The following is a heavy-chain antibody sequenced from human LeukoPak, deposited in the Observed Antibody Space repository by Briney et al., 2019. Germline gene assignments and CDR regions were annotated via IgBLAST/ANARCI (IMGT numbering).Heavy chain of an antibody. D-gene: IGHD3-22*01. Sequence: SETLSLTCTVSGYSISSGYYWGWIRQPPGKGLEWIGSIYHSGSTYYNPSLKSRVTISVDTSKNQFSLKLSSVTAADTAVYYCARDDYYDSSGYNWFDPWGQGTLVTVSS. CDR2: IYHSGST. CDR3: ARDDYYDSSGYNWFDP. V-gene: IGHV4-38-2*02. J-gene: IGHJ5*02. CDR1: GYSISSGYY.